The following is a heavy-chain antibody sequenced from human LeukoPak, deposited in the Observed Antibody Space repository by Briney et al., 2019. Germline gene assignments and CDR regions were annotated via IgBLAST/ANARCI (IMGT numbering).Heavy chain of an antibody. Sequence: GGSLRLSCAASGFTFDDYTMHWVRQAPGKGLEWVSLISWDGGSTYYADSVEGRFTISRDNSKNTLYLQMNSLRAEDTAVYYCARKFWARSYYDAFDIWGQGTMVTVSS. V-gene: IGHV3-43*01. CDR2: ISWDGGST. J-gene: IGHJ3*02. CDR1: GFTFDDYT. CDR3: ARKFWARSYYDAFDI. D-gene: IGHD3-10*01.